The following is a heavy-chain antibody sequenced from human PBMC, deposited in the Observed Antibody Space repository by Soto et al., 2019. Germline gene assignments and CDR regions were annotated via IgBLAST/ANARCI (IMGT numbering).Heavy chain of an antibody. J-gene: IGHJ5*02. CDR3: ARELRSMSYCSGGSCYKYNWFDP. Sequence: SETLSLTCTVSGGSISSKSHYWGWVRQPPGKGLEWIASSHYTGNTNYNSALKSRVTISVDTSKNQFSLKLSSVTAADTAVYYCARELRSMSYCSGGSCYKYNWFDPWGQGTLVTVSS. D-gene: IGHD2-15*01. V-gene: IGHV4-39*07. CDR2: SHYTGNT. CDR1: GGSISSKSHY.